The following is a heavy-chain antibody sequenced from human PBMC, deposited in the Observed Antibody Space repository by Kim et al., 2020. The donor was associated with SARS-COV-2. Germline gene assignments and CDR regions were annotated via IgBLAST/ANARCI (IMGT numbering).Heavy chain of an antibody. CDR2: IDPSDSYT. CDR1: GYSFTSYW. CDR3: ASVAVAGTHYYYGMDV. D-gene: IGHD6-19*01. V-gene: IGHV5-10-1*01. Sequence: GASLKISCKGSGYSFTSYWISWVRQMPGKGLEWMGRIDPSDSYTNYSPSFQGHVTISADKSISTAYLQWSSLKASDTAMYYCASVAVAGTHYYYGMDVWGQGTTVTVSS. J-gene: IGHJ6*02.